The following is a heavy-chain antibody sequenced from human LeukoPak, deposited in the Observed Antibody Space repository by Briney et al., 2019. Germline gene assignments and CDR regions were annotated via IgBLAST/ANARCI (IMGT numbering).Heavy chain of an antibody. D-gene: IGHD3-3*01. CDR2: IRSSTRTI. CDR1: GFTFSSYS. Sequence: GGSPRLSCAASGFTFSSYSMNWVRQAPGKGLEWVSYIRSSTRTIYYADSVKGRFAISSDNAKNSLYLQMNSLRAEDTAVYFCVRSLRNAFDIWGQGTMVTVSS. CDR3: VRSLRNAFDI. J-gene: IGHJ3*02. V-gene: IGHV3-48*01.